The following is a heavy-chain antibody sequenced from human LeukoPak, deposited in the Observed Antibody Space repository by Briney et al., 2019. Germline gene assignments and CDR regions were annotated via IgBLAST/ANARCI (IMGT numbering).Heavy chain of an antibody. CDR1: GGSISSYY. D-gene: IGHD5-18*01. V-gene: IGHV4-39*07. J-gene: IGHJ4*02. CDR2: IYYSGST. CDR3: ARGGSAMALGY. Sequence: SETLSLTCTVSGGSISSYYWGWIRQPPGKGLEWIGSIYYSGSTYYNPSLKSRVTISVDTSKNQFSLKLNSVTAADTAMYYCARGGSAMALGYWGQGTLVSVSS.